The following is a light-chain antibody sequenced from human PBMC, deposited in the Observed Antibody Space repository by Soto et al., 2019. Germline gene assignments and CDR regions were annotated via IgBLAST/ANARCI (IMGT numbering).Light chain of an antibody. Sequence: DIVLTQSPGTLSLSPGERAILSCRASQSVVNSYLAWFQHKPGQAPRLLIHDASRRATGIPDRFSGSGSGTDFPLTISRLEPEDFAVYYCQQYGGSPFTFGPGTRVDIK. CDR1: QSVVNSY. CDR3: QQYGGSPFT. CDR2: DAS. V-gene: IGKV3-20*01. J-gene: IGKJ3*01.